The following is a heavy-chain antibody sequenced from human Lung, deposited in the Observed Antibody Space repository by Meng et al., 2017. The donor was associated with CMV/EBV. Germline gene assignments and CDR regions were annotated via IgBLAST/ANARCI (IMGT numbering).Heavy chain of an antibody. Sequence: QVQLQESGPGRVEPSDPLALTVTVSGGSISSYYWSWFRQSAGKGLEWIGRIYSSGTTIYNPSLKSRLTLSLDTSKNQSSLKLNSVTAADTAVYYCARAEADTGNFDYWGQGTLVTVSS. CDR2: IYSSGTT. D-gene: IGHD6-19*01. CDR1: GGSISSYY. J-gene: IGHJ4*02. V-gene: IGHV4-4*07. CDR3: ARAEADTGNFDY.